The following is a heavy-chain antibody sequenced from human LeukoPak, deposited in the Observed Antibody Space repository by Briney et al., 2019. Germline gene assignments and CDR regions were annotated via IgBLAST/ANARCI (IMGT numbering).Heavy chain of an antibody. CDR3: ARFRSLLAAAGPLDY. D-gene: IGHD6-13*01. J-gene: IGHJ4*02. CDR1: GFTVSSNY. V-gene: IGHV3-53*05. Sequence: GGSLRLSCAASGFTVSSNYMSWVRQAPGKGLEWLSVIYSDGSTYYADSVKGRFTISRDNSKNTLYLQMNSLRAEDTAVYYCARFRSLLAAAGPLDYWGQGTLVTVSS. CDR2: IYSDGST.